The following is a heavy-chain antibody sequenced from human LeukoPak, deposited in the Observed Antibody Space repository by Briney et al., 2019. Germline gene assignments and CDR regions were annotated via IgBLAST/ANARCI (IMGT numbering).Heavy chain of an antibody. CDR2: ISAYNGNT. CDR3: ARDRKRVTIFGVDQYYYYGMDV. D-gene: IGHD3-3*01. J-gene: IGHJ6*02. V-gene: IGHV1-18*01. CDR1: GYTFTSYG. Sequence: ASVKVSCKASGYTFTSYGISWVRQAPGQGLEWVGWISAYNGNTNYAQKLQGRVTMTTDTSTSTAYMELRSLRSDDTAVHYCARDRKRVTIFGVDQYYYYGMDVWGQGTTVTVSS.